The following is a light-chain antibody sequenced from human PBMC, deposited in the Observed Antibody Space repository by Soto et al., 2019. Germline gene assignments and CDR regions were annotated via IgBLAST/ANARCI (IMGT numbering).Light chain of an antibody. V-gene: IGLV2-14*03. Sequence: QSALTQPASVSGSPGQSITISCSGTSSDVGGYNFVSWYHVHPGKAPRLILYDVSSRPSGVSYRFSGSKSANTASLNISRLQAGDEADYYCSSYTTTTSLVVFGGGTQLTVL. CDR2: DVS. CDR3: SSYTTTTSLVV. J-gene: IGLJ2*01. CDR1: SSDVGGYNF.